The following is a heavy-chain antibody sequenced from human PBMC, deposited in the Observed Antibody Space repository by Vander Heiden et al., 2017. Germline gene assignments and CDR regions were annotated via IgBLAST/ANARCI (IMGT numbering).Heavy chain of an antibody. CDR1: GCSVRSYG. J-gene: IGHJ4*02. CDR2: ISYEGSTK. CDR3: ASAGYSSGWYEGGFDY. D-gene: IGHD6-19*01. Sequence: QVRLVESGGGVVQPERSLIASSAASGCSVRSYGLHAVSQAPRKGLEWVAVISYEGSTKYAATSVKGRFTISRDNSKNTVYLQMNSLRAADTAVYYCASAGYSSGWYEGGFDYWGQGTLVTVSS. V-gene: IGHV3-30*03.